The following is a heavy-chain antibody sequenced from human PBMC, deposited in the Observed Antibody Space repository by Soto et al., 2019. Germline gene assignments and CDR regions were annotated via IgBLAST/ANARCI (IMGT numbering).Heavy chain of an antibody. CDR2: IYYSVTT. Sequence: QVQLQESGPGLVKPSDTLSLTCAVSGYSISSSNWCGWIRQPPGKGLEWIGYIYYSVTTYYNASLKSRVTSSVETSKNQFSRELISVTAVEPAVYYFARREIQGPIDFWGQGSLVTVSS. V-gene: IGHV4-28*01. J-gene: IGHJ4*02. CDR3: ARREIQGPIDF. CDR1: GYSISSSNW. D-gene: IGHD1-26*01.